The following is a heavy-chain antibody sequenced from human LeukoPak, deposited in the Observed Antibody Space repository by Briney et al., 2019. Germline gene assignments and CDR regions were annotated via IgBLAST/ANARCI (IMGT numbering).Heavy chain of an antibody. J-gene: IGHJ4*02. Sequence: PGGSLRLSCAASGFSFSSYSMNWVRQAPGKGLEWVSYISSSRNTIYYADSVKGRFTISRDNAKNSLYLQMNSLRDEDTAVYCCAREYSSSSGSVSDYWGQGTLVTVSS. CDR3: AREYSSSSGSVSDY. CDR2: ISSSRNTI. D-gene: IGHD6-6*01. CDR1: GFSFSSYS. V-gene: IGHV3-48*02.